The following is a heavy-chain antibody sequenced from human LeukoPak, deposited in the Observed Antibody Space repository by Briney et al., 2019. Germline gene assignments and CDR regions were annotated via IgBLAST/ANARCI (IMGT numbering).Heavy chain of an antibody. V-gene: IGHV4-59*08. Sequence: SETLSLTCTVSGGSISGYYWSWIRQAPGKGLEWIGYIYSSGNTDYNPSLKSRVTIAVDTSKSQFSLKLTSVTAADTAMYYCVRHGEAYFIHWGQGTLVTVSS. CDR2: IYSSGNT. CDR1: GGSISGYY. J-gene: IGHJ4*02. CDR3: VRHGEAYFIH. D-gene: IGHD2/OR15-2a*01.